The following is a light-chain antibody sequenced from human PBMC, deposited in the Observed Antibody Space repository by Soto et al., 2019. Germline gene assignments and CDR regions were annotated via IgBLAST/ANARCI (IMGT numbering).Light chain of an antibody. CDR3: QQYNNWPPIT. CDR2: YAS. V-gene: IGKV3-15*01. Sequence: EIMMTQSPATLSVSPGERVTLSCRASQSVSNNLAWYQQKPGQAPRLLIYYASTRATGIPVRFSGSGSGTEFTLTISSLQSEDFALYYCQQYNNWPPITFGQGTRLEIK. CDR1: QSVSNN. J-gene: IGKJ5*01.